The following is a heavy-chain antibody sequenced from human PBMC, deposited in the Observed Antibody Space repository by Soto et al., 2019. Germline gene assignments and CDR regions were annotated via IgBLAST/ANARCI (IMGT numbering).Heavy chain of an antibody. V-gene: IGHV1-2*02. CDR1: GYTFSDYY. Sequence: QVRLVQSGAEVKKSGASVKVSCKASGYTFSDYYILWVRQAPGQGLEWMGWINPDRGGTNYAQKYQGRVTMNRDTSTSTAFLELSSLRSDDTAVYYCVTAPPRLVNTDTYWNYWGQGTLVTVSS. J-gene: IGHJ4*02. CDR3: VTAPPRLVNTDTYWNY. D-gene: IGHD6-19*01. CDR2: INPDRGGT.